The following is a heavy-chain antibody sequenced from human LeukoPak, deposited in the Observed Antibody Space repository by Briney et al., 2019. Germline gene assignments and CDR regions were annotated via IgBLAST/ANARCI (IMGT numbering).Heavy chain of an antibody. J-gene: IGHJ6*03. Sequence: GASVKVSCKASGYTFTSYYMHWVRQAPGQGLEWMGIINPSGGSTSYAQKFQGRVTMTRDMSTRTVYMELSRLSSEDTAVYYCASDGWGNPYYYYMDVWGKGTTVTVSS. D-gene: IGHD6-19*01. V-gene: IGHV1-46*01. CDR1: GYTFTSYY. CDR2: INPSGGST. CDR3: ASDGWGNPYYYYMDV.